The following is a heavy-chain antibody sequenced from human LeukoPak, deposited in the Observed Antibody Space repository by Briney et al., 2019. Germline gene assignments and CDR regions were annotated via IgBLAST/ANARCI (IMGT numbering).Heavy chain of an antibody. J-gene: IGHJ4*02. CDR1: GGSISSSSYY. Sequence: SETLSLTCTVSGGSISSSSYYWGWIRQPPGKGLEWIGSIYYSGSTYYNPSLKSRVTISVDTSKNQFSLKLSSVTAADTAVYYCARGISGLTGSPYWGQGTLVTVSS. CDR2: IYYSGST. CDR3: ARGISGLTGSPY. D-gene: IGHD3-9*01. V-gene: IGHV4-39*01.